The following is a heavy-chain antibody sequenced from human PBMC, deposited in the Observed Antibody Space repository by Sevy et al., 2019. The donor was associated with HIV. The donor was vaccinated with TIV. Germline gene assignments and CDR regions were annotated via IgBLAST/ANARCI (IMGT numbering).Heavy chain of an antibody. CDR2: ISGSGGSI. D-gene: IGHD1-26*01. V-gene: IGHV3-23*01. Sequence: GGSLRLSCAASGFIFNSYGMSWVRQAPGKGMEWVSGISGSGGSIYYADSVKGRFTISRDNFKTTLYLQMNSLRAEDTAVYYCRGVGTTTNFDYWGQGTLVTVS. J-gene: IGHJ4*02. CDR1: GFIFNSYG. CDR3: RGVGTTTNFDY.